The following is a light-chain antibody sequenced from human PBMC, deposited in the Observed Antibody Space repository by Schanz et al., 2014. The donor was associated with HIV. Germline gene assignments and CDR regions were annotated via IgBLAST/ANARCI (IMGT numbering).Light chain of an antibody. CDR2: GAS. CDR1: QIISTS. CDR3: QHYGDSRGT. J-gene: IGKJ4*02. Sequence: EAVLTQSPATLSVYPGERVTLSCRTTQIISTSLAWYQQRPGQPPRLLLYGASSRATGIPDRFSGSGSGTDFTLTISRLEPEDFAVYYCQHYGDSRGTFGGGTKVDIK. V-gene: IGKV3-20*01.